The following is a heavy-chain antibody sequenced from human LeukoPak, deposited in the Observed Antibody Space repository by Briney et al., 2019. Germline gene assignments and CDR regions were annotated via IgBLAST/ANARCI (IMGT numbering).Heavy chain of an antibody. D-gene: IGHD3-9*01. V-gene: IGHV4-59*01. J-gene: IGHJ3*02. CDR2: IYYSGST. CDR1: GGFISGYY. Sequence: SETLSLTCAVSGGFISGYYWNWIRQPPGKGLEWIGYIYYSGSTNYNPSLKSRVTISVDMSKNQFSLKLSSVTAADTAVYYCARDRPYRDYDVLTGYQRGAFDIWGQGTMVTVSS. CDR3: ARDRPYRDYDVLTGYQRGAFDI.